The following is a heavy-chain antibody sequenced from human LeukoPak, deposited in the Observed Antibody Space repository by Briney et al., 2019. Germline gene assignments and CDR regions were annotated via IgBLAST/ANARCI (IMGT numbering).Heavy chain of an antibody. J-gene: IGHJ4*02. CDR2: ISRSSTTI. D-gene: IGHD6-13*01. CDR1: GFTFSSYW. CDR3: ATSGYSSSWYFG. Sequence: GGSLRLSCAASGFTFSSYWMSWVRQAPGKGLEWVSYISRSSTTIYYADSVKGRFTISRDNAKNSLYLQMNSLRAEDTAVYYCATSGYSSSWYFGWGQGTLVTVSS. V-gene: IGHV3-48*01.